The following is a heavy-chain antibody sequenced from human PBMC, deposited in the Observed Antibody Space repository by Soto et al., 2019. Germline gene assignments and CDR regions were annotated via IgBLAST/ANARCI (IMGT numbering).Heavy chain of an antibody. Sequence: GASVKVSCKASGYTFTGYYMHWVRQAPGQGLEWMGWINPNSGGTNYAQKFQGWVTMTRDTSISTAYMELSRLRSDDTAVYYCARNTIFGDYYFDYWGQGTLVTVSS. CDR3: ARNTIFGDYYFDY. D-gene: IGHD3-3*01. CDR1: GYTFTGYY. V-gene: IGHV1-2*04. CDR2: INPNSGGT. J-gene: IGHJ4*02.